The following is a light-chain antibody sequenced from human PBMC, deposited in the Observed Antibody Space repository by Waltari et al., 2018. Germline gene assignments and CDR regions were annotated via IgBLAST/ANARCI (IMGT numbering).Light chain of an antibody. J-gene: IGLJ3*02. CDR1: SGPVSPTSS. CDR3: SLYMGSGIWV. V-gene: IGLV8-61*01. CDR2: KGT. Sequence: QTVVTQEPSLSVSPGGTVTLTCAFPSGPVSPTSSATWYQQTPGQPPRTLVYKGTSRSSGVPDRFSGSVLGNTVALTITGAQADDESNYYCSLYMGSGIWVFGGGTKLTVL.